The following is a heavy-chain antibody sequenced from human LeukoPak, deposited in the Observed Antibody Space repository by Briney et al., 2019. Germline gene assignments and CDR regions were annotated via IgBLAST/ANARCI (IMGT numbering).Heavy chain of an antibody. CDR3: AKATGYLL. D-gene: IGHD1-14*01. V-gene: IGHV3-23*01. CDR2: ISNSDGST. CDR1: GFTFSSYA. J-gene: IGHJ4*02. Sequence: GGSLRLSCAASGFTFSSYAMSWVRQAPGKGLEWASTISNSDGSTYYADSVKGRFTISRDNSENTLYLQMNSLRAEDTAVYYCAKATGYLLWGQGTLVTVSS.